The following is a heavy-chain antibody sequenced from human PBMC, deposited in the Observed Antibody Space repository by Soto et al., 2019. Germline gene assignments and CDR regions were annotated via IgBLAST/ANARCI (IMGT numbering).Heavy chain of an antibody. D-gene: IGHD1-1*01. CDR3: ARETGTTSRSYYFDY. CDR2: ISSGSSYI. Sequence: EVQLLESGGGLVQPGGSLRLSCAASGFTFSSYAMSWVRQAPGKGLEWVSAISSGSSYIYYADSVKGRFTISRDNAKNSLYLQMNSLRAEDTAVYYCARETGTTSRSYYFDYWGQGTLVTVSS. J-gene: IGHJ4*02. V-gene: IGHV3-21*04. CDR1: GFTFSSYA.